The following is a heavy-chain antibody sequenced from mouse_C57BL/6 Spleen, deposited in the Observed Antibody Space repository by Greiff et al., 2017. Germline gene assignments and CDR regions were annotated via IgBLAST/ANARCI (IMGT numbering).Heavy chain of an antibody. Sequence: EVKVEESGPGMVKPSQSLSLTCTVTGYSITSGYDWHWIRHFPGNKLEWMGYISNSGSTKYNQSLKNRISITHDTSKNHFFLKLNSVTTEDTASYYCARGGDWFAYWGQGTLVTVSA. J-gene: IGHJ3*01. V-gene: IGHV3-1*01. CDR2: ISNSGST. CDR3: ARGGDWFAY. CDR1: GYSITSGYD.